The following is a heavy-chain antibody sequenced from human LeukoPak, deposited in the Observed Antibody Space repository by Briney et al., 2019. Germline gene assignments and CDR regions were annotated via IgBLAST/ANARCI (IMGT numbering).Heavy chain of an antibody. D-gene: IGHD1-7*01. J-gene: IGHJ6*02. CDR2: ISGSGGST. V-gene: IGHV3-23*01. CDR3: ARDHFGYTGTTRYYCGLDV. CDR1: GFTFSSYA. Sequence: PGGSLRLSCAASGFTFSSYAMSWVRQAPGKGLEWVSVISGSGGSTYYADSVKGRFTISRDNPKNTLYLQMNSLRAEDTAVYYCARDHFGYTGTTRYYCGLDVWGQGTTVTVSS.